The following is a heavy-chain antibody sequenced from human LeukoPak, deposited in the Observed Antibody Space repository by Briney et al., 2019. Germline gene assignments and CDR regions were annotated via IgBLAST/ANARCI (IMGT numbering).Heavy chain of an antibody. D-gene: IGHD3-3*01. J-gene: IGHJ4*02. CDR3: ARGGYYDFWSSFDY. CDR1: GGSISSYY. CDR2: IYYSGST. Sequence: SETLSLTCTVSGGSISSYYWSWIRQPPGKGLEWIGYIYYSGSTNYNPSLKSRVTISVDTSKNQFSLKLSSVTAADTAVYYCARGGYYDFWSSFDYWGQGTLVTVSS. V-gene: IGHV4-59*01.